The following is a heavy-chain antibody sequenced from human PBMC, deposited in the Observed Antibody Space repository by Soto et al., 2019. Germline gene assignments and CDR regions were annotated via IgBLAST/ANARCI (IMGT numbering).Heavy chain of an antibody. CDR1: GGSISSSNW. J-gene: IGHJ6*02. D-gene: IGHD1-26*01. Sequence: SETLSLTCAVSGGSISSSNWWSWVRQPPGKGLEWIGEIYHSGSANYNPSLKSRVTISVDKSKNQFSLKLSSVTAADTAVYYCARKQMRWGYYYYGMDVWGQGTPVTVSS. CDR3: ARKQMRWGYYYYGMDV. V-gene: IGHV4-4*02. CDR2: IYHSGSA.